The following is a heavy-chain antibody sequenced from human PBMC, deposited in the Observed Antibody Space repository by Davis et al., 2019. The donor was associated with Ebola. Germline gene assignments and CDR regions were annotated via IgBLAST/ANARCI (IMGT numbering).Heavy chain of an antibody. J-gene: IGHJ6*04. V-gene: IGHV3-21*01. Sequence: PGGSLRLSCAASGFTFSSYWMHWVRQAPGKGLEWVSSISSSSSYIYYADSVKGRFTVSRDNAKNSVYVQMNSLRAEDTAVYYCARGDYSKSFLLDVWGKGTTVTVSS. CDR2: ISSSSSYI. CDR1: GFTFSSYW. CDR3: ARGDYSKSFLLDV. D-gene: IGHD4-11*01.